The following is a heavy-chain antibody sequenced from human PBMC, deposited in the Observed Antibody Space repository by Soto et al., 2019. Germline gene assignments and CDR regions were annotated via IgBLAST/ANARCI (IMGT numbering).Heavy chain of an antibody. CDR2: VYFSGTT. CDR3: ARHGSY. CDR1: GVSITTTSYY. Sequence: SSETLSLTCTVSGVSITTTSYYWVWIRQPPGKGLEWIGSVYFSGTTYYNPSLKSRVTISVDTSKNHFSLRLSSVTAADTAIYYCARHGSYWGQGTLVTVSS. V-gene: IGHV4-39*01. J-gene: IGHJ4*02.